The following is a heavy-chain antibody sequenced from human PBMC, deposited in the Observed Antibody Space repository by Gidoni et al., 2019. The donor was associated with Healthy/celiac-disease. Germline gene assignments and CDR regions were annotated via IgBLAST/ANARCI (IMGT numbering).Heavy chain of an antibody. V-gene: IGHV4-59*01. Sequence: QVQLQESGPGLVKPSETLSLTCTVPGGSISSYYWRWIRQPPGKGLEWIGYIYYSGSTNYNPSLKSRVTISVDTSKNQFSLKLSSVTAADTAVYYCASGARWYFDLWGRGTLVTVSS. CDR3: ASGARWYFDL. CDR2: IYYSGST. CDR1: GGSISSYY. J-gene: IGHJ2*01. D-gene: IGHD3-16*01.